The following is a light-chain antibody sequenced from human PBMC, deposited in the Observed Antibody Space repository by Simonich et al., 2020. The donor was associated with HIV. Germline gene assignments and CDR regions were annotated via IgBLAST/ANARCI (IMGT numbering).Light chain of an antibody. CDR2: DAS. CDR1: QSISNY. Sequence: EIVLTQSPATLSLSPGERATLSCRASQSISNYISWYQQKPDQAPRLRIYDASNRATGIPARFSGSGSGTDFTLTISSLEPEDFAVYYCQQYGSSITFGQGTRLEIK. CDR3: QQYGSSIT. J-gene: IGKJ5*01. V-gene: IGKV3-11*01.